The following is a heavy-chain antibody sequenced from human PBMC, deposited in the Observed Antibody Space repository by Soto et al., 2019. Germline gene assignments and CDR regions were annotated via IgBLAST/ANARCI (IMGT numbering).Heavy chain of an antibody. Sequence: ASVKVSCKASGYTFTSYGISWVRQAPGQGLEWMGWISAYNGNTNYAQKLQGRVTMTTDTSTSTAYMELRSLRSDDTAVYYCAREGYSSSWYSNWFDPGGKGTLVTVAS. CDR3: AREGYSSSWYSNWFDP. J-gene: IGHJ5*02. CDR1: GYTFTSYG. V-gene: IGHV1-18*01. CDR2: ISAYNGNT. D-gene: IGHD6-13*01.